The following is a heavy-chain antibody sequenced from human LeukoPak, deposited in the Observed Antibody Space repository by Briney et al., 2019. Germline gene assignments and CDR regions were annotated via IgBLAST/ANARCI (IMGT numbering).Heavy chain of an antibody. J-gene: IGHJ4*02. CDR3: AKSGGYGLIDY. D-gene: IGHD1-26*01. Sequence: SETLSLTCAVSGASISGSGYYWGWIRQPPGKGLEWIGNIYSSGSTYYNESRQSRVTISIDTSKNQFSLRLNSVTAADTAMYYCAKSGGYGLIDYWGQGTRVTVSS. CDR2: IYSSGST. CDR1: GASISGSGYY. V-gene: IGHV4-39*01.